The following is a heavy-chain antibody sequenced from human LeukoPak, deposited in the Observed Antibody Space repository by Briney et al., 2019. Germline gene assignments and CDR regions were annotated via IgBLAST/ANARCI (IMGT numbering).Heavy chain of an antibody. V-gene: IGHV3-15*01. CDR1: GFTFSSAW. D-gene: IGHD5-24*01. CDR3: ATEFYSNGYNF. J-gene: IGHJ4*02. CDR2: IKSRTDGGST. Sequence: PGGSLRLSCAASGFTFSSAWMTWVRQPPGKGLEWVGHIKSRTDGGSTDYPAPVKGRFTVSRDDSKNTVYLQMNSLKTGDSAVYYCATEFYSNGYNFWGQGTPVTVSS.